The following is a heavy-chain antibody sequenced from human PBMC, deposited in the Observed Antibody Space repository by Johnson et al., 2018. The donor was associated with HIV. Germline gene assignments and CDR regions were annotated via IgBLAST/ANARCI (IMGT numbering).Heavy chain of an antibody. V-gene: IGHV3-64*01. D-gene: IGHD5-24*01. CDR3: ARVGDGNNKNAFDI. CDR1: GFSFRSYG. CDR2: ISSNGGST. J-gene: IGHJ3*02. Sequence: VQLVESGGGLVQPGGSLRLSCAASGFSFRSYGVHWVRQAPGKGLEYVSSISSNGGSTYYANSVTGRFTISRDNSKNTLYLQMGSLRAEDMAVYYCARVGDGNNKNAFDIWGQGTMVTVSS.